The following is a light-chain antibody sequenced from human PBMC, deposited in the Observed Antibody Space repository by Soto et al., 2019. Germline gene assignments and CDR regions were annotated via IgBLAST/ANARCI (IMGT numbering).Light chain of an antibody. CDR3: QQYDNWPYT. V-gene: IGKV3-15*01. Sequence: EIVMTQSPVTLSVSPGERATLSCRASQSISSNLAWYQQKPGQAPRLLIYGASTRATGIPARFSASGSGTEFTLTISSLQSEDFAVYYCQQYDNWPYTFGQGTKLEIK. CDR2: GAS. J-gene: IGKJ2*01. CDR1: QSISSN.